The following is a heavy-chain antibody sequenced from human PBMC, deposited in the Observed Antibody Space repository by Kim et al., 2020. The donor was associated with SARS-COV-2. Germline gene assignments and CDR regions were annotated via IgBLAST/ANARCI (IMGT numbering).Heavy chain of an antibody. V-gene: IGHV3-33*01. J-gene: IGHJ6*03. CDR1: GFTFSSYG. CDR3: AREISSSWYADYVDV. Sequence: GGSLRLSCAASGFTFSSYGMHWVRQAPGKGLERVAVIWYDGSNKYYADSVKGRFTISSENSKNTLYLQMNSLTAEDTAVYYCAREISSSWYADYVDVWGKGTPVTVSS. CDR2: IWYDGSNK. D-gene: IGHD6-13*01.